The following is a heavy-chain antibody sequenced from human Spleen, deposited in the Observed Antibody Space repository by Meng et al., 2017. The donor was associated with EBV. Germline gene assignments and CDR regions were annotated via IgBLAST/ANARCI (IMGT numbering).Heavy chain of an antibody. J-gene: IGHJ5*02. CDR2: LYYNGST. V-gene: IGHV4-39*01. D-gene: IGHD3-10*01. CDR1: RGSITSSSFY. CDR3: ARLEGDGTGSYFVT. Sequence: QLLLQESGPGLVGPSETLSVTCTVSRGSITSSSFYWGWVRQPPGKGLEWIGSLYYNGSTFYSLSLNRRVTISADTSRRQFSLKFNSVTPADTAVYFCARLEGDGTGSYFVTWGQGTLVTVSS.